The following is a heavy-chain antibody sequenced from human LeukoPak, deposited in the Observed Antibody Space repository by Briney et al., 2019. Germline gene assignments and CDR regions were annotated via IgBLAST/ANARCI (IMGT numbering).Heavy chain of an antibody. D-gene: IGHD2-2*02. CDR3: ARHWGIVVVPAAIVGSQMDV. CDR2: IYPGESDT. V-gene: IGHV5-51*01. J-gene: IGHJ6*04. Sequence: GESLKISCKGSGCGFTSYWIGWVRQMPGKGLEGMGIIYPGESDTRYSGSFQGQGTISGDKSNSTSYLQWSSLKASDPAMYYCARHWGIVVVPAAIVGSQMDVWGKGTTVTVSA. CDR1: GCGFTSYW.